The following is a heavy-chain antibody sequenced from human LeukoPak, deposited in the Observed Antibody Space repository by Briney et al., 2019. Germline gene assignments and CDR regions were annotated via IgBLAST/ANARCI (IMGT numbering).Heavy chain of an antibody. CDR1: GYTFTSYY. CDR2: INPSGGST. Sequence: ASVKVSCKASGYTFTSYYVHWVRQAPGQGLEWMGIINPSGGSTSYAQKFQGRVTMTRDTSTSTVYMELSSLRSEDTAVYYCARGSYGAAAGTYGMDVWGQGTTVTVSS. V-gene: IGHV1-46*01. J-gene: IGHJ6*02. D-gene: IGHD6-13*01. CDR3: ARGSYGAAAGTYGMDV.